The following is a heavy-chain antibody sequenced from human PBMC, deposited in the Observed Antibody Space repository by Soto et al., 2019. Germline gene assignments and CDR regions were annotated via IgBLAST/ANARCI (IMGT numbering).Heavy chain of an antibody. CDR1: GGSISSSSYY. J-gene: IGHJ6*02. V-gene: IGHV4-39*01. CDR3: ASVRRGGYDSLRYYYGMDV. D-gene: IGHD5-12*01. CDR2: IYYSGST. Sequence: QLQLQESGPGLVKPSETLSLTCTVSGGSISSSSYYWGWIRQPPGKGLDCIWSIYYSGSTYYNPSPTSRVTLSVETSKNQFSLKLSSVTAADTAVYYCASVRRGGYDSLRYYYGMDVWGQGTTVTVSS.